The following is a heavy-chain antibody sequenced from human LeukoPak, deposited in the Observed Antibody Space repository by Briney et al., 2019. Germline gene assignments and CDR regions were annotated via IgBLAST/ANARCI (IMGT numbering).Heavy chain of an antibody. Sequence: SQTLSLTCAVYVGSFSGNYWSWIPQPPGKGLEWIGEINHSGSTNYNSPLKSRVTIPVDTSKNQFSLKLASGTAADTAVYYCAREGSYYFDSWGQGTLGTVSS. CDR1: VGSFSGNY. V-gene: IGHV4-34*01. J-gene: IGHJ4*02. CDR3: AREGSYYFDS. D-gene: IGHD1-26*01. CDR2: INHSGST.